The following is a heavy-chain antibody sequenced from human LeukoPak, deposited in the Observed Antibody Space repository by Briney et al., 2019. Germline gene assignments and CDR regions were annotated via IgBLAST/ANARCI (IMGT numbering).Heavy chain of an antibody. CDR2: ISGNMGST. V-gene: IGHV3-23*01. CDR1: GLNFGGYA. D-gene: IGHD1-1*01. J-gene: IGHJ4*02. Sequence: GGSLRLSCAASGLNFGGYAMTWVRQTPGKGLEWVSTISGNMGSTYYTDSVKGRFTISRDNAKSTLYLQMNSLRAEDTAVYYCARATRKYNPLDYWGQGTLVTVSS. CDR3: ARATRKYNPLDY.